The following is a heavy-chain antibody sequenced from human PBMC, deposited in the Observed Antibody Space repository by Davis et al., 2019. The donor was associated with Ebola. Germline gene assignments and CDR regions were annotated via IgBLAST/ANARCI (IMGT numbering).Heavy chain of an antibody. D-gene: IGHD1-26*01. Sequence: PGGSLRLSCAASGFTFSSYAMHWVRQAPGKGLEWVAVISYDGSNKYYADFVKGRFTISRDNSKNTLYLQMNSLRAEDTAVYYCARGRREAKSTEWELLYYYYYGMDVWGQGTTVTVSS. V-gene: IGHV3-30-3*01. CDR3: ARGRREAKSTEWELLYYYYYGMDV. CDR2: ISYDGSNK. J-gene: IGHJ6*02. CDR1: GFTFSSYA.